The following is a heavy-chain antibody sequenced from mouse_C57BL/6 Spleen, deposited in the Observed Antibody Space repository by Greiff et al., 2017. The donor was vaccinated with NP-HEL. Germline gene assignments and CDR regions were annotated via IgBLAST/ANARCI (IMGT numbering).Heavy chain of an antibody. V-gene: IGHV1-19*01. Sequence: EVQLQQSGPVLVKPGASVKMSCKASGYTFTDYYMNWVKQSHGKSLEWIGVINPYNGGTSYNQKFKGKATLTVDKSSSTAYMELNSLTSEDSAVYYCARVYYDYDGYFDVWGTGTTVTVSS. J-gene: IGHJ1*03. CDR2: INPYNGGT. D-gene: IGHD2-4*01. CDR3: ARVYYDYDGYFDV. CDR1: GYTFTDYY.